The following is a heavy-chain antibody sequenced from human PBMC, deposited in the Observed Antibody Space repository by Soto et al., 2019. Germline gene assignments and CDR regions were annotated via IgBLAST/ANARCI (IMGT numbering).Heavy chain of an antibody. CDR1: GFEFSAYW. CDR2: IKTDGSKK. J-gene: IGHJ4*02. V-gene: IGHV3-7*01. D-gene: IGHD1-1*01. Sequence: PGGSLRLSCAASGFEFSAYWMTWVRQAPGKGLEWVANIKTDGSKKYYVDSVRGRFTVSRDNAKNSLHLQMNSLRAEDTAGYYCARGNNPDYWGQGTVVTVSS. CDR3: ARGNNPDY.